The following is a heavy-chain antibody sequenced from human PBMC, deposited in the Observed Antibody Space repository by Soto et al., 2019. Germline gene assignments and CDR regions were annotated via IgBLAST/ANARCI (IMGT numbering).Heavy chain of an antibody. J-gene: IGHJ3*01. D-gene: IGHD3-10*01. V-gene: IGHV2-5*02. CDR3: ADRDYYGSGSIN. CDR2: IYWDDDK. Sequence: QITLKESGPTLVKPTQTLTLTCTFSGFSLSTSGVGVGWIRQPPGKALEWLALIYWDDDKRYSPSLKSRLTITKDTSKNQVFLTMTNMDPVDTATYYCADRDYYGSGSINWGQGTMVTVSS. CDR1: GFSLSTSGVG.